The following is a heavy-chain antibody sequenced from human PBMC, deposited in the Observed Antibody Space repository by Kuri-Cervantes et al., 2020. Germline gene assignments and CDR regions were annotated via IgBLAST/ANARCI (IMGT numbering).Heavy chain of an antibody. CDR3: TRDLEYYDFWSGYYRYHHYYYGMDV. Sequence: GESLKISCAASGFTFSNDWMSWVRQAPGKGLEWVGRIKSKTDGGTTDYAAPVKGRFTISRDDSKNTLYLQMNSLKTEDTAVYYCTRDLEYYDFWSGYYRYHHYYYGMDVWGQGTTVTVSS. J-gene: IGHJ6*02. CDR1: GFTFSNDW. D-gene: IGHD3-3*01. V-gene: IGHV3-15*01. CDR2: IKSKTDGGTT.